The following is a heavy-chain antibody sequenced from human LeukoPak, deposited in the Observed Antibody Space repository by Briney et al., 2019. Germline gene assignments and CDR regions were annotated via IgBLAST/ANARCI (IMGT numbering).Heavy chain of an antibody. Sequence: PSETLSLTCNVSGASVTSYYWSWLRQPAGKRLEWLGRVDIRGRTNYNPSLKSRVSISLDTSQNHFSLKLTSVTAADTAVYFCAGASGLTETTFDFGVWGQGALVTVSS. CDR1: GASVTSYY. D-gene: IGHD4-17*01. V-gene: IGHV4-4*07. J-gene: IGHJ4*02. CDR3: AGASGLTETTFDFGV. CDR2: VDIRGRT.